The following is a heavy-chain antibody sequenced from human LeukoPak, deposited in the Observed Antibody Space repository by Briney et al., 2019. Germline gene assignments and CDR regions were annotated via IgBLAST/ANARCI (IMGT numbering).Heavy chain of an antibody. Sequence: SETLYLTCTVSGGSISNYYWSWIRQPPGKGLEWIGYIYNSGNTNYKPSLKSRVTISVDTSKNQFSLKLSSVTAADTAVYYCARGKVNYDSSGLLFDYWGQGTLVTVSS. J-gene: IGHJ4*02. CDR2: IYNSGNT. V-gene: IGHV4-59*01. CDR3: ARGKVNYDSSGLLFDY. CDR1: GGSISNYY. D-gene: IGHD3-22*01.